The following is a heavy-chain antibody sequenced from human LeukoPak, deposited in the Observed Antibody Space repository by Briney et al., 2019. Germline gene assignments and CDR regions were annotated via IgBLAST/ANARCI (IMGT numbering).Heavy chain of an antibody. CDR1: GGTFSSYA. CDR2: IIPIFGTA. CDR3: ARDYYDSSGPVNDDY. J-gene: IGHJ4*02. Sequence: ASVKVSCKASGGTFSSYAISWVRQAPGQGLEWMGGIIPIFGTANYAQKFQGRVTITADESTSTAYMELSSLRSEDTAVYYCARDYYDSSGPVNDDYWGQGTLVTVSS. V-gene: IGHV1-69*13. D-gene: IGHD3-22*01.